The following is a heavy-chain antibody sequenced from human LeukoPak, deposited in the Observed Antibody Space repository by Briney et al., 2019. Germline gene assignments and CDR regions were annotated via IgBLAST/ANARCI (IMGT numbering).Heavy chain of an antibody. CDR2: ISSSGSTI. D-gene: IGHD6-13*01. V-gene: IGHV3-48*03. Sequence: TGGSLRLSCAASGFTFSNYEMNWVRQAPGKGLEWVSYISSSGSTIYYADSVKGRFTISRDNAKNSLYLQMNSLRAEDTAVYYCAREWDSSSWPHYDAFDIWGQGTMVTVSS. J-gene: IGHJ3*02. CDR1: GFTFSNYE. CDR3: AREWDSSSWPHYDAFDI.